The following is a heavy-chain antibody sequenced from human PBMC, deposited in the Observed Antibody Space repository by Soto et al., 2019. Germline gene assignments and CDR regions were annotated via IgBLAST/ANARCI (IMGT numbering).Heavy chain of an antibody. Sequence: QVQLQESGPGLVKPSQTLSLTCTVSGGSISTVNYWWSWIRQSPDMGLEWIGYIYNGGSTYNNPSLESRVTMSVDTSKNQLSLTLSSVSAADTAVYYCARGPSGDKVDSWGPGTLVTVSS. D-gene: IGHD7-27*01. CDR3: ARGPSGDKVDS. V-gene: IGHV4-30-4*01. CDR1: GGSISTVNYW. J-gene: IGHJ4*02. CDR2: IYNGGST.